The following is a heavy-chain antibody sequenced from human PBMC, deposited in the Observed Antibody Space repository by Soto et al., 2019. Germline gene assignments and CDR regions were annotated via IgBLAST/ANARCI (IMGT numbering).Heavy chain of an antibody. D-gene: IGHD2-15*01. CDR2: ISGSGGST. CDR1: GFTFSSHA. CDR3: AKDRVVVAANYYYYYGMDV. J-gene: IGHJ6*02. V-gene: IGHV3-23*01. Sequence: GGSLRLSCAASGFTFSSHAMSWVRQAPGKGLEWVSAISGSGGSTYYADSVKGRFTISRDNSKNTLYLQMNSLRAEDTAVYYCAKDRVVVAANYYYYYGMDVWGQGTTVTVSS.